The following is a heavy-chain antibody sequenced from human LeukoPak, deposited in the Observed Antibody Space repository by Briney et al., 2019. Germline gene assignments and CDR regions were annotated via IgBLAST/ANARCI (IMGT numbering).Heavy chain of an antibody. Sequence: GASVKVSCKASGYTFTSYHMHWVRQAPGQGLEWMGIIQPSGGSTSYAQKFQGRVTMTRDTSTSTVYMELSSLRSEDTAVYYCARGAVAGRRFDYRGQGTLVTVSS. D-gene: IGHD6-19*01. J-gene: IGHJ4*02. CDR3: ARGAVAGRRFDY. CDR2: IQPSGGST. V-gene: IGHV1-46*03. CDR1: GYTFTSYH.